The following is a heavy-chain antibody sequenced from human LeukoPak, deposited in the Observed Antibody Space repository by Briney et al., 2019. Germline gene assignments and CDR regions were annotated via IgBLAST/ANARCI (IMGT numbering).Heavy chain of an antibody. V-gene: IGHV4-31*03. CDR1: GGSISSGGNF. Sequence: NPSATLSLTCTVSGGSISSGGNFWSWIRQRPGKGLEWIGFIYYSGTTYSNPSLKSRVAISADTSKNEFSLKLNSLTAADTAVYYCARGGSGSYYSVYYAVDVWGQGTTVTVS. D-gene: IGHD1-26*01. CDR2: IYYSGTT. J-gene: IGHJ6*02. CDR3: ARGGSGSYYSVYYAVDV.